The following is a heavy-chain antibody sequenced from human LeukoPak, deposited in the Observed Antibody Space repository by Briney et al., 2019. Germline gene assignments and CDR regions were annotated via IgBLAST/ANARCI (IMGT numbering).Heavy chain of an antibody. D-gene: IGHD3-10*01. Sequence: ASVKVSCKASGGTFSSYAISWVRQAPGQGLEWMGWINPNSGGTKYAQKFQGRVTMTRDMSISTAYMELSRLRSDDTAVYYCARGRSGELTWAFTLDSWGQGTLVTVSS. V-gene: IGHV1-2*02. J-gene: IGHJ4*02. CDR1: GGTFSSYA. CDR3: ARGRSGELTWAFTLDS. CDR2: INPNSGGT.